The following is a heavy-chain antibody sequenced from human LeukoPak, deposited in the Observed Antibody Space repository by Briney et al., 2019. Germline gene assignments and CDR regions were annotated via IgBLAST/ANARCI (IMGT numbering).Heavy chain of an antibody. Sequence: PGGSLRLSCAASGFTFDHYAMHWVRQAPGKGLEWVSLISWDGGSTYYADSVKGRFTISRDNSKNSLYLQMNSLRTEDTALYYCAKAAWRDQPPSGMDVWGQGTTVTVSS. D-gene: IGHD2-2*01. V-gene: IGHV3-43*01. CDR2: ISWDGGST. J-gene: IGHJ6*02. CDR1: GFTFDHYA. CDR3: AKAAWRDQPPSGMDV.